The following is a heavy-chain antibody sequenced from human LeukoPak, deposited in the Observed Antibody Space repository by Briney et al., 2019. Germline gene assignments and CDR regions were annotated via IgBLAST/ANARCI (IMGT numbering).Heavy chain of an antibody. Sequence: GGSLRLSCAGSGFIFNNYAMHWVRQPPGKGLEWVSVISRSGSSTHYADSVKGRFTISRDNSKNMLYLQMNSLRAEDTAIYYCTKKRLNRLGFYYGIDVWGQGTTVTVSS. J-gene: IGHJ6*02. CDR1: GFIFNNYA. V-gene: IGHV3-23*01. CDR3: TKKRLNRLGFYYGIDV. CDR2: ISRSGSST. D-gene: IGHD4-17*01.